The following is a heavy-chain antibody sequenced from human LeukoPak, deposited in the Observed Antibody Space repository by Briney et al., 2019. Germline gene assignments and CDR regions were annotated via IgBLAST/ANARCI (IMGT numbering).Heavy chain of an antibody. CDR1: GFTFDDYA. Sequence: PGGSLRLSCAASGFTFDDYAKHWVRQAPGKGLEWVSGISWNSGSIGYADSVKGRFTISRDNAKNTLYLQMNSLRAEDTAVYYCARDRYSSGWSIDYWGQGTLVAVSS. V-gene: IGHV3-9*01. CDR2: ISWNSGSI. CDR3: ARDRYSSGWSIDY. J-gene: IGHJ4*02. D-gene: IGHD6-19*01.